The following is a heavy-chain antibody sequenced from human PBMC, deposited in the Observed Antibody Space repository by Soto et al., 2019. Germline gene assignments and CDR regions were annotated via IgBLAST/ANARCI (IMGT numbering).Heavy chain of an antibody. CDR2: IKRKTDGGTI. CDR1: GLTFSNAW. CDR3: GTDAWIPS. Sequence: EVQLVESGGGLVKPGGSLRLSCAASGLTFSNAWMNWVRQAPGKGLEWVGRIKRKTDGGTIDYAAPVKGRFTISRDDSKNTSYQQLNGLKTVGKAVYYCGTDAWIPSWGQGTVVTVSS. J-gene: IGHJ4*02. V-gene: IGHV3-15*07. D-gene: IGHD5-12*01.